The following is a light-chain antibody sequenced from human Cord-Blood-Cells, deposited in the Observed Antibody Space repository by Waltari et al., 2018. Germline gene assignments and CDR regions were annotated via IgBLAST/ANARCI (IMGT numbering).Light chain of an antibody. CDR2: KAS. CDR1: QSISSW. V-gene: IGKV1-5*03. CDR3: QQYNSYSS. J-gene: IGKJ2*03. Sequence: DIQMTQSPSTLSASVGDRVTITCRASQSISSWFAWYQQKPGKAPKLLIYKASSLESGVPSRFSGSGSGTEFTLTISILQPDDFATYYCQQYNSYSSFGQGTKLEIK.